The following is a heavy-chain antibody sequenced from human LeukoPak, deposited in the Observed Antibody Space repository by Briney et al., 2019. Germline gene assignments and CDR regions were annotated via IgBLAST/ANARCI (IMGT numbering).Heavy chain of an antibody. J-gene: IGHJ4*02. Sequence: GRSLRLSCAGSGFTFSNYWVHWVRQAPGKGLVWVARISTVGTRTDYADSVRGRFTISRDNAQNIYLQMISLTAEDTAVYYCVRSMSGRNDFWGQGNVVSVSS. CDR1: GFTFSNYW. V-gene: IGHV3-74*01. D-gene: IGHD3-3*01. CDR3: VRSMSGRNDF. CDR2: ISTVGTRT.